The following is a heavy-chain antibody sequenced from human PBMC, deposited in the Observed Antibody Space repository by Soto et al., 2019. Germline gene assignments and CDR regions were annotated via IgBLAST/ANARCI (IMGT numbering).Heavy chain of an antibody. D-gene: IGHD3-3*01. CDR2: IVVGSGNT. J-gene: IGHJ5*02. CDR1: GFTFTSSA. V-gene: IGHV1-58*02. Sequence: SLKVSCKASGFTFTSSAMQWVRQARGQRLEWIGWIVVGSGNTNYAQKFQERVTITRDMSTSTAYMELSSLRSEDTAVYYCAADLTIAYMLSNRYGPWGQGTLVTVPS. CDR3: AADLTIAYMLSNRYGP.